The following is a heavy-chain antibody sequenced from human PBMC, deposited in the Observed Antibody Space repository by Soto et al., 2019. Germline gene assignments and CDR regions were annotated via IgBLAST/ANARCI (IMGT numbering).Heavy chain of an antibody. D-gene: IGHD1-20*01. CDR1: GFTLRNYA. CDR3: AKAKNDYNWDNRPPFDY. V-gene: IGHV3-23*01. CDR2: ISATDVAT. Sequence: EVQLLESGGGVVQPGGSLRLSCEASGFTLRNYAMTWIRQAPGKGLEWVSLISATDVATYYAESVKTRFTISTDQSRNTVYLQMDSLRADDTAIYYCAKAKNDYNWDNRPPFDYWGQGTLVTVSS. J-gene: IGHJ4*02.